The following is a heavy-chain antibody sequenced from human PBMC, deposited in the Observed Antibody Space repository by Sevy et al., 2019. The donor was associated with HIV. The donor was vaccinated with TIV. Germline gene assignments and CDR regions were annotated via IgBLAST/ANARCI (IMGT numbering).Heavy chain of an antibody. CDR1: GFTFSSYW. CDR3: ASWDV. CDR2: VKEDGRDK. Sequence: GGSLRLSCAASGFTFSSYWMNWVRQAPGEGLEWVGNVKEDGRDKYYVDSVKGRFTFSRDKALNSLYLEMNSRRAEDTGVYYCASWDVWGKGTTVTVSS. J-gene: IGHJ6*04. V-gene: IGHV3-7*01.